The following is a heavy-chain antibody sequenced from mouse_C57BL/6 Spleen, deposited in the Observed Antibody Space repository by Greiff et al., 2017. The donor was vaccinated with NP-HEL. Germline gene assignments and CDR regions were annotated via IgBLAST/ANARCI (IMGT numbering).Heavy chain of an antibody. CDR1: GYTFTNYW. Sequence: VQLQQSGAELVRPGTSVKMSCKASGYTFTNYWIGWAKQRPGHGLEWIGDIYPGGGYTNYNEKFKGKATLTADKSSSTAYMQFSSLTSEDSAIYYCARRTVEKYFDVWGTGTTVTVSS. CDR3: ARRTVEKYFDV. V-gene: IGHV1-63*01. D-gene: IGHD1-1*01. J-gene: IGHJ1*03. CDR2: IYPGGGYT.